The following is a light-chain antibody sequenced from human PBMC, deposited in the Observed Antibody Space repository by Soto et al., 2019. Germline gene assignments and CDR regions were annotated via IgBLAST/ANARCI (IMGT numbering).Light chain of an antibody. J-gene: IGKJ1*01. Sequence: DVQMTQSPSTLSASVVDRVTITCRARQNIGNWWAWYQQKPGKTPDLLIYDASSLESGVPLRFSGSGSGTEFPLTISSLQTDDSATYYCQQYNDEPWTFGQGTKV. CDR1: QNIGNW. V-gene: IGKV1-5*01. CDR2: DAS. CDR3: QQYNDEPWT.